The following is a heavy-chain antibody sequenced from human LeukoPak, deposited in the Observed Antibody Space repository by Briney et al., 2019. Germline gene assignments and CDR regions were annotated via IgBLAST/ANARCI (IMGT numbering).Heavy chain of an antibody. J-gene: IGHJ6*03. CDR1: GGSISSSSYY. Sequence: SETLSLTCTVSGGSISSSSYYWGWIRQPPGKGLEWIGSIYYSGSTYYNPSLKSRATISVDTSKNQFPLRLSSMTAADTAVYFCARVTKYDNSRDNSYMDVWGKGTTVTVSS. D-gene: IGHD4-17*01. CDR3: ARVTKYDNSRDNSYMDV. V-gene: IGHV4-39*06. CDR2: IYYSGST.